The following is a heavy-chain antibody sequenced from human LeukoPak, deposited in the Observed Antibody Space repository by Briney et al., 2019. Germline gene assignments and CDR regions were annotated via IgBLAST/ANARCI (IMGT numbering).Heavy chain of an antibody. Sequence: PGGSLRLSCAASGFTFSDYAMSWVRQAPGKGLEWVSTISGSGASTYYADAVKGRFTISRDNSKNTLSLQMNSLRPEDTAVYYCAKLHNLNCDYWGLGTLVTVSS. V-gene: IGHV3-23*01. CDR3: AKLHNLNCDY. J-gene: IGHJ4*02. CDR2: ISGSGAST. D-gene: IGHD1-14*01. CDR1: GFTFSDYA.